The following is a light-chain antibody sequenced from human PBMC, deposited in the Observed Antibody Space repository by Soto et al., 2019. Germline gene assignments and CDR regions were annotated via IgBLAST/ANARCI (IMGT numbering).Light chain of an antibody. V-gene: IGKV1-33*01. CDR3: QQYDNLPRT. Sequence: DIQMTQSPSSLSASVGDRVTITCQASQDISNYLNWYQQKPGKAPKLLIYDASNLETGVPSRFSGSGSGTDFTFTISSLQPEDIETYYCQQYDNLPRTVGQGTKLEIK. CDR2: DAS. CDR1: QDISNY. J-gene: IGKJ2*01.